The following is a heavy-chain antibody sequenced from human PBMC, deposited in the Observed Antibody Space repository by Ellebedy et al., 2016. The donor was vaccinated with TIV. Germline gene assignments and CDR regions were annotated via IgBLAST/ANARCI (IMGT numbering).Heavy chain of an antibody. CDR1: YDSISSYY. CDR2: IYYSGST. CDR3: ATGPNQDFFDY. J-gene: IGHJ4*02. D-gene: IGHD1-14*01. V-gene: IGHV4-59*01. Sequence: MPSETLSLTCTVSYDSISSYYWSWIRQPPGKGLEWIGYIYYSGSTNYNPSLKSRATISLDTSKNQLSLKLSSVTAADTAVYYCATGPNQDFFDYWGQGTLVTVSS.